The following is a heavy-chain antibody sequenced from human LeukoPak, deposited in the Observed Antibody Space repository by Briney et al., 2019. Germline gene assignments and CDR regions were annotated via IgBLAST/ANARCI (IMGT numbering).Heavy chain of an antibody. CDR3: ARVTMVLDAFDI. Sequence: ASVKVSCKASGGTFSSYAISWVRQAPGQGLEWMGWISAYNGNTNYAQKLQGRVTMTTDTSTSTAYMELRSLRSDDTAVYYCARVTMVLDAFDIWGQGTMVTVSS. CDR2: ISAYNGNT. J-gene: IGHJ3*02. CDR1: GGTFSSYA. V-gene: IGHV1-18*01. D-gene: IGHD3-10*01.